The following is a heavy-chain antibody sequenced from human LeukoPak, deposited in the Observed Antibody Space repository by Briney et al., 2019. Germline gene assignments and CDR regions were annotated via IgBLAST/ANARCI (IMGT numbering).Heavy chain of an antibody. V-gene: IGHV4-59*01. CDR3: ARVMVGGIAAAAYNWFDP. CDR1: GGSISSYY. D-gene: IGHD6-13*01. J-gene: IGHJ5*02. Sequence: SEALSVTCIVSGGSISSYYWSWIRQPLGKGLEWIGYIYYSGSTNYNHSLKSRVTISVDTSKNQFSLKLSSVTAADKAVYYCARVMVGGIAAAAYNWFDPWGQGTLVTVSS. CDR2: IYYSGST.